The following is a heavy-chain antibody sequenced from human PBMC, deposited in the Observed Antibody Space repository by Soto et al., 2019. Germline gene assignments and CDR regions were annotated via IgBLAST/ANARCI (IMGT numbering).Heavy chain of an antibody. CDR3: AAEVTSGAFDF. V-gene: IGHV3-21*06. Sequence: PGGSLRLSCVASGFNFNSHALNWVRQAPGKGLEWVSSISGNSGYIFYTDSLKGRFTTSRDNARNSVYLQMDSLRAEDTAVYYGAAEVTSGAFDFWGQGTVVTVSS. J-gene: IGHJ3*01. CDR2: ISGNSGYI. D-gene: IGHD2-21*02. CDR1: GFNFNSHA.